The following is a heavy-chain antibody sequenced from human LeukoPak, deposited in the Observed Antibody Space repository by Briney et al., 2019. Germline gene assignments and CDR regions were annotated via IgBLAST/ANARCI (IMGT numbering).Heavy chain of an antibody. CDR1: GDSVSSNSAA. Sequence: SQTLSLTCAISGDSVSSNSAAWNWIRQSPSRGREWLGRTYYRSKWYNDYAVSVKSRITINPDTSKNQFSLQLNSVTPEDTAVYYCASSLGGTTPPQFDPWGQGTLVTVSS. J-gene: IGHJ5*02. V-gene: IGHV6-1*01. D-gene: IGHD1-7*01. CDR2: TYYRSKWYN. CDR3: ASSLGGTTPPQFDP.